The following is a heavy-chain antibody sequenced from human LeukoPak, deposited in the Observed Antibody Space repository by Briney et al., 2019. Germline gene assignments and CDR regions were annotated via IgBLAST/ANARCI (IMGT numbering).Heavy chain of an antibody. Sequence: SETLSLTCAVYGGSFSGYYWSWIRQPPGKGLEWIGEINHSGSTNYNPSLKSRVTISVDTSKNQFSLKLSSVTAADTAVYYCARDAPGSTTGAFDPWGQGTLVTVSS. CDR2: INHSGST. J-gene: IGHJ5*02. V-gene: IGHV4-34*01. CDR1: GGSFSGYY. D-gene: IGHD2/OR15-2a*01. CDR3: ARDAPGSTTGAFDP.